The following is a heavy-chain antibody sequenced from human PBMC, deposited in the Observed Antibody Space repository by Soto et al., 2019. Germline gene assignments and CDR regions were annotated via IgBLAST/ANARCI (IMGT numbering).Heavy chain of an antibody. V-gene: IGHV5-51*01. CDR3: ARGYCTTTICDPWFDP. CDR2: IYPGDSDT. J-gene: IGHJ5*02. D-gene: IGHD2-2*01. CDR1: GYSFTSYW. Sequence: ESLKISCTGVGYSFTSYWIGWVRQMPGKGLEWMGIIYPGDSDTRYSPSFQGQVTISADKSITTAYLQWSSLKASDTAMYYCARGYCTTTICDPWFDPWGQGTLVTVSS.